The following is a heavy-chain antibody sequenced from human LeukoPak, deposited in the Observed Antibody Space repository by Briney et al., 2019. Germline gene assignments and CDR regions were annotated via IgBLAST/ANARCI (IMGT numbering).Heavy chain of an antibody. CDR1: GYSISSGYY. V-gene: IGHV4-38-2*02. CDR2: IYHSGST. J-gene: IGHJ6*04. D-gene: IGHD3-9*01. Sequence: PSETLSLTCAVSGYSISSGYYWGWIRQPPGKGLEWIGSIYHSGSTYYNPSLKSRVTISVDTSKNQFSLKLSSVTAADTAVYYCARDTYDILTGYYLYYYYDVDVWGKGTTVTVSS. CDR3: ARDTYDILTGYYLYYYYDVDV.